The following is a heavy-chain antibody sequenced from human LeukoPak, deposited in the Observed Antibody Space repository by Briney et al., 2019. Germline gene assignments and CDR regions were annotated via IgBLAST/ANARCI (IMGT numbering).Heavy chain of an antibody. CDR3: ARGVVESSSWYFPHYYYYYMDV. V-gene: IGHV3-11*04. Sequence: GGSLRLSCAVSGFTFSDYYMSWIRQAPGKGLEWVSYVSSGGSTISHADSVKGRFTISRDNAENSLYLQMNSLRAEDTAVYYCARGVVESSSWYFPHYYYYYMDVWGKGTTVTVSS. D-gene: IGHD6-13*01. J-gene: IGHJ6*03. CDR2: VSSGGSTI. CDR1: GFTFSDYY.